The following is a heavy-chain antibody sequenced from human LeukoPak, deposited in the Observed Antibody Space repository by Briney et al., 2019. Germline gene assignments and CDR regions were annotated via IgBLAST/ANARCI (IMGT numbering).Heavy chain of an antibody. V-gene: IGHV3-30*18. CDR1: GFTFKNYG. CDR3: AKDTDYGDHTVDY. J-gene: IGHJ4*02. D-gene: IGHD4-17*01. Sequence: PGGSLRLFCAASGFTFKNYGMHWVRQAPGKGLEWVAIISYDGSNKYYADSVKGRFTISRDNSKNALYLQMNSLRAEDTAVYYCAKDTDYGDHTVDYWGQGTLVTVSS. CDR2: ISYDGSNK.